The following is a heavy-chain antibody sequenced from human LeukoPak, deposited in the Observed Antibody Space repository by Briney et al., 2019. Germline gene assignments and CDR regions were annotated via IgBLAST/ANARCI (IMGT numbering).Heavy chain of an antibody. J-gene: IGHJ6*03. CDR2: INPSGGST. Sequence: ASVKVSCKASGYTFTSYYMHWVRQAPGQGLEWMGIINPSGGSTSYAQKFQGRVTMTRNTSISTAYMELSSLRSEDTAVYYCARGIPPVLLWFGELISGGYYMDVWGKGTTVTVSS. CDR3: ARGIPPVLLWFGELISGGYYMDV. CDR1: GYTFTSYY. V-gene: IGHV1-46*01. D-gene: IGHD3-10*01.